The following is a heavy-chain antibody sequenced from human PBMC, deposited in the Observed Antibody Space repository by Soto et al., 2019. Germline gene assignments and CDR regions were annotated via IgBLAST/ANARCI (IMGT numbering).Heavy chain of an antibody. Sequence: QVQLQESGPGLVKPSETLSLTCTVSGDSISRYYWSWIRLSPGKGLEWIGYIYYSGENNYNPSVKSRVTISVDRTKNQFSLKLSSVTAADTAVYYCARDQGGEFLKGSGMDVWGQGTKVTVSS. D-gene: IGHD3-10*01. CDR2: IYYSGEN. V-gene: IGHV4-59*01. J-gene: IGHJ6*02. CDR3: ARDQGGEFLKGSGMDV. CDR1: GDSISRYY.